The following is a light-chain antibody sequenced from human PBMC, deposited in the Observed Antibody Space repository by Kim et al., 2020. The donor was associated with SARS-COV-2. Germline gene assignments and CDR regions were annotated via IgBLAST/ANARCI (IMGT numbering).Light chain of an antibody. Sequence: SSELTQDPAVSVALGQTVRITCQGDSLRNYYASWYQQKPGQAPVLVIYGKNNRPSGIPDRFSGSISGNPASLTITGAQAEDEADYYCNSRDNSGNHYIFGTGTKVTVL. J-gene: IGLJ1*01. CDR2: GKN. CDR1: SLRNYY. V-gene: IGLV3-19*01. CDR3: NSRDNSGNHYI.